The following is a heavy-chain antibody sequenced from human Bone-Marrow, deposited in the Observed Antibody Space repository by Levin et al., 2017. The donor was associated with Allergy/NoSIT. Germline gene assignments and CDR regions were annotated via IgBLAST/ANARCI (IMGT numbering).Heavy chain of an antibody. Sequence: ASVKVSCKASGYTLTAYHVHWVRQAPGQGLEWMGWINPNSGGTNYAQKFQGRVTMTRDTSISTAYMDLSRLTSDDTAVYYCARGDIRSVVADSWGQGTLVSVSS. D-gene: IGHD2-2*01. V-gene: IGHV1-2*02. CDR2: INPNSGGT. J-gene: IGHJ4*02. CDR1: GYTLTAYH. CDR3: ARGDIRSVVADS.